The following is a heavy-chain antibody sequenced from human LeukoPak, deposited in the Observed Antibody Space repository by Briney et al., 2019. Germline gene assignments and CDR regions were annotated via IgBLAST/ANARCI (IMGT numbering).Heavy chain of an antibody. CDR3: ARGGGWFHNWFDP. Sequence: PSETLSLTCAVYGGSFSGYYWSWLRQPPGKGLEWLGEINHSGSTNYNPSLKSRVTISVDTSKKQFSLKLSSVTAADTAVYYCARGGGWFHNWFDPWGQGTLVTVSS. D-gene: IGHD6-19*01. J-gene: IGHJ5*02. V-gene: IGHV4-34*01. CDR2: INHSGST. CDR1: GGSFSGYY.